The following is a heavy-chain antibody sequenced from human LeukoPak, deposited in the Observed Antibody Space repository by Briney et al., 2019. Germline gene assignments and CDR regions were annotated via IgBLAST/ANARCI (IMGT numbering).Heavy chain of an antibody. Sequence: SETLSLTCTVSGGSISSTSSYWGWIRQPPRRGLEWIGSVYYSGSAYYNSSLRSRVTISVDTSKHQFSLKLTSVTAADTAVYYCAKDTIIDPFDIWGQGTMVTVSS. CDR3: AKDTIIDPFDI. J-gene: IGHJ3*02. V-gene: IGHV4-39*07. CDR1: GGSISSTSSY. CDR2: VYYSGSA. D-gene: IGHD5-24*01.